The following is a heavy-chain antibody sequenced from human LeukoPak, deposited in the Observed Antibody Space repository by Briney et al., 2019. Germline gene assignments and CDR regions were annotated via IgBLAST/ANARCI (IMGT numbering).Heavy chain of an antibody. CDR2: ISGSGGST. J-gene: IGHJ4*02. Sequence: GGSLRLSCAASGFTFSSYAMSWVRQAPGKGLEWVSVISGSGGSTYYADSVKGRFTISRDNSKNTLYLQMNSLRVEDTAVYYCARGGTGHSSSWYGYWGQGTLVTVSS. CDR3: ARGGTGHSSSWYGY. CDR1: GFTFSSYA. V-gene: IGHV3-23*01. D-gene: IGHD6-13*01.